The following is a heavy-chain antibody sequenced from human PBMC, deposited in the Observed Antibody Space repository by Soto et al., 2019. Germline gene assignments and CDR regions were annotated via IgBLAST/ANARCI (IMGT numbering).Heavy chain of an antibody. CDR3: AKGVQVPADEYYFDY. J-gene: IGHJ4*02. Sequence: VGSLRLSGAASGFTFSSYAMSWVRQAPGKGLEWVSAISGSGGSTYYADSVKGRFTISRDNSKNTLYLQMNSLRAEDTAVYYCAKGVQVPADEYYFDYWGQGTLVTVSS. CDR1: GFTFSSYA. CDR2: ISGSGGST. D-gene: IGHD2-2*01. V-gene: IGHV3-23*01.